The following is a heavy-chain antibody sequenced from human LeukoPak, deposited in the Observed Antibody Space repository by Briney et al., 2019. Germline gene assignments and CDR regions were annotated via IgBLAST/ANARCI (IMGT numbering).Heavy chain of an antibody. CDR2: IWYDGSNK. CDR3: AKPRGYTYAQGRDYFDY. CDR1: GFTFSSYG. V-gene: IGHV3-33*06. J-gene: IGHJ4*02. Sequence: GGSLRLSCAASGFTFSSYGMRWVRQAPGKGLEWVAVIWYDGSNKYYADSVKGRFTISRDNSKNTLYLQMNSLRAEDTAVYYCAKPRGYTYAQGRDYFDYWGQGTLVTVSS. D-gene: IGHD5-18*01.